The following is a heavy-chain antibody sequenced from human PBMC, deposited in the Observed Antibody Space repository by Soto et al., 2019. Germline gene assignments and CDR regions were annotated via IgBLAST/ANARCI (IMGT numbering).Heavy chain of an antibody. CDR3: AKDIPSLIMITFGGVIAPY. CDR2: ISGSGGST. V-gene: IGHV3-23*01. D-gene: IGHD3-16*02. J-gene: IGHJ4*02. CDR1: GFTFSSYA. Sequence: GGSLRLSCAASGFTFSSYAMSWVRQAPGKGLEWVSAISGSGGSTYYADSVKGRFTISRDNSKNTLYLQMNSLRAEDTAVYYCAKDIPSLIMITFGGVIAPYWGQGTLVTVSS.